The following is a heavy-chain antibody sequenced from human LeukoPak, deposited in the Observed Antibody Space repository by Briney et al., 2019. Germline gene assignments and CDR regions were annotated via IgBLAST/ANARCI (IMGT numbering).Heavy chain of an antibody. J-gene: IGHJ4*02. CDR1: GGSISSYY. CDR3: ARVPRITIFGVVIISYFDY. V-gene: IGHV4-34*01. D-gene: IGHD3-3*01. CDR2: INHSGST. Sequence: SETLSLTCTVSGGSISSYYWSWIRQPPGKGLEWIGEINHSGSTNYNPSLKSRVTISVDTSKNQFSLKLSSVTAADTAVYYCARVPRITIFGVVIISYFDYWGQGTLVTVSS.